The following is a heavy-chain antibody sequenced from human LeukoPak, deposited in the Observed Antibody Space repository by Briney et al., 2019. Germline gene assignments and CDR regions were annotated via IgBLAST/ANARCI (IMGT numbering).Heavy chain of an antibody. V-gene: IGHV4-59*01. CDR2: IYYSGST. CDR3: ASIKTSRDGYNYNAFDI. CDR1: GGSISSYY. J-gene: IGHJ3*02. D-gene: IGHD5-24*01. Sequence: SETLSLTCTVSGGSISSYYWSWIRQPPGKGLEWIGYIYYSGSTNYNPSLKSRVTISVDTSKNQFSLKLSSVTAADTAVYYCASIKTSRDGYNYNAFDIWGQGTMVTVSS.